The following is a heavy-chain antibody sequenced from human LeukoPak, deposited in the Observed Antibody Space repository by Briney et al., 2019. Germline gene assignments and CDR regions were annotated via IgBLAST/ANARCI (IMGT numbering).Heavy chain of an antibody. D-gene: IGHD4-17*01. CDR2: INSDGSST. J-gene: IGHJ4*02. CDR3: ASSDYGDYGEYYFDY. V-gene: IGHV3-74*01. Sequence: PGGSLRLSCAASGFTFSSYWMHWVRQAPGKGLVWVSRINSDGSSTSYADSVKGRSTISRDNAKNTLYLQMNSLRAEDTAVYYCASSDYGDYGEYYFDYWGQGTLVTVSS. CDR1: GFTFSSYW.